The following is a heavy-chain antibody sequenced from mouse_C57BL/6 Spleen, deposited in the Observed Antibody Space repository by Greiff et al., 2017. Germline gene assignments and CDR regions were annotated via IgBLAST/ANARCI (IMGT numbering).Heavy chain of an antibody. Sequence: EVQLQQSGPELVKPGASVKISCKASGYTFTDYYMNWVKQSHGKSLEWIGDINPNNGGTSYNQKFKGKATLTVDKSSSTAYMELRSLTSEDSAVYYCARGGYDYDSFDYWGQGTTLTVSS. CDR3: ARGGYDYDSFDY. CDR1: GYTFTDYY. V-gene: IGHV1-26*01. J-gene: IGHJ2*01. CDR2: INPNNGGT. D-gene: IGHD2-4*01.